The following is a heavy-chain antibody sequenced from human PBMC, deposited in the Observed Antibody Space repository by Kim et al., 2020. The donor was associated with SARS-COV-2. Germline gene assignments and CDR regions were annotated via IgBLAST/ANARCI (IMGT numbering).Heavy chain of an antibody. CDR2: IWNDGNKK. CDR1: GFTFSTYG. Sequence: GGSLRLSCAASGFTFSTYGMHWVRQAPGKGLEWVTIIWNDGNKKYYADSVKGRFTISRDNSKNIVYLQMNSLRAEDTAVYYCARDRGSYYDYWGQGTLVTVSS. V-gene: IGHV3-33*01. J-gene: IGHJ4*02. D-gene: IGHD1-26*01. CDR3: ARDRGSYYDY.